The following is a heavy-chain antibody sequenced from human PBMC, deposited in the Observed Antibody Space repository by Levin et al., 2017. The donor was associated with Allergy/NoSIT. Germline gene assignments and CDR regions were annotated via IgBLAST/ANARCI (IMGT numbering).Heavy chain of an antibody. CDR1: GASFSGYY. D-gene: IGHD3-3*01. J-gene: IGHJ4*02. CDR2: INHSGST. CDR3: ARGGGNTIFGLGIDS. Sequence: KASETLSLTCGVYGASFSGYYWSWIRQPPGKGLEWIGEINHSGSTNYNPSLKSRVTISLDTTENQFSLKLSSVTAADTAIYYCARGGGNTIFGLGIDSWGQGTLVTVSS. V-gene: IGHV4-34*01.